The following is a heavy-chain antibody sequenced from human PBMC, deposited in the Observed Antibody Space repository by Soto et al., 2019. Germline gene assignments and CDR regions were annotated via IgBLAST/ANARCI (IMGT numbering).Heavy chain of an antibody. CDR3: AKDGPDIVVVPAALPYNWFDP. CDR1: GFTFSSYG. CDR2: ISYDGSNK. Sequence: GGSLRLSCAASGFTFSSYGMHWVRQAPGKGLEWVAVISYDGSNKYYADSVKGRFTISRDNSKNTLYLQMNSLRAEDTAVYYCAKDGPDIVVVPAALPYNWFDPWGQGTLVTVSS. V-gene: IGHV3-30*18. J-gene: IGHJ5*02. D-gene: IGHD2-2*01.